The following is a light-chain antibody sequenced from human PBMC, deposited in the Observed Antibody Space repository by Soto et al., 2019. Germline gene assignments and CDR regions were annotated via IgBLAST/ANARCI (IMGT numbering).Light chain of an antibody. Sequence: EIVMTQSPATLSVSPGERVTLSCRASQSIGNNLAWYQHKPGRAPRLLIYAPSTRATGVPDRFSGSGSGTEFTLTISSVQSEDFAVYYCQQFKDWPRTFGQGTKVDI. CDR1: QSIGNN. J-gene: IGKJ1*01. CDR2: APS. V-gene: IGKV3-15*01. CDR3: QQFKDWPRT.